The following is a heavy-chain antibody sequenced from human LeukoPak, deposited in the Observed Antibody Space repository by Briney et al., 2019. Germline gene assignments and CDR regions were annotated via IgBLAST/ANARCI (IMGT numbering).Heavy chain of an antibody. D-gene: IGHD3-22*01. V-gene: IGHV3-64D*06. Sequence: GGSLRLSCAASGFTFSNYAMHWVRQAPGRGLEYVSAINNNGGNTYYAGSVKGRFTISRDNSKSKVYLQMSSLRAEDTAVYYCVQRDTSGHYRNWGQGTLDTVSS. J-gene: IGHJ4*02. CDR2: INNNGGNT. CDR1: GFTFSNYA. CDR3: VQRDTSGHYRN.